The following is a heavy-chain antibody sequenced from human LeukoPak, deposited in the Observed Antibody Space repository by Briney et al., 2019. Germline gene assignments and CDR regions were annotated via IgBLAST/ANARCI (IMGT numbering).Heavy chain of an antibody. V-gene: IGHV4-59*01. CDR2: ISYIGST. J-gene: IGHJ4*02. CDR1: GGSISSYY. Sequence: SETLSLTXSVSGGSISSYYWSWIRQPPGKGLEWIGYISYIGSTNYNPSLKSRVTISVDTSKNQFSLNLSSVTAADTAVYYCARAFIRARSNYFDYWGQGTLVTVSS. D-gene: IGHD3-16*02. CDR3: ARAFIRARSNYFDY.